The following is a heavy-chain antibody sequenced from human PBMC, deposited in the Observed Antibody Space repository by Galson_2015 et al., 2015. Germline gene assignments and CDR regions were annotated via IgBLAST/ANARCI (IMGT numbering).Heavy chain of an antibody. CDR1: GFTFSDYW. V-gene: IGHV3-7*01. CDR3: ARDWAQGAADV. CDR2: IKQDGSEK. J-gene: IGHJ3*01. Sequence: SLRLSCAASGFTFSDYWMSWVRQAPGKGLEWVANIKQDGSEKYYVDSVKGRFTISRDNAKDSLYLQMSSLRAEDTALYYCARDWAQGAADVWGLGTMVTVSS. D-gene: IGHD1-26*01.